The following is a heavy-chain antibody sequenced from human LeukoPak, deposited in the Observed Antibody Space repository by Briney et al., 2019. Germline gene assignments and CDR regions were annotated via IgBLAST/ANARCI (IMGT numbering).Heavy chain of an antibody. CDR3: ARGGDYGDLESVDY. CDR1: GGSISSYY. CDR2: IYYSGST. V-gene: IGHV4-59*01. J-gene: IGHJ4*02. Sequence: SETLSLTCTVSGGSISSYYWSWIRQPPGKGLEWIGYIYYSGSTNYNPSLKSRVTISVDTSKNQFSLKLSSVTAADTAVYYCARGGDYGDLESVDYWGQGTLVTVSS. D-gene: IGHD4-17*01.